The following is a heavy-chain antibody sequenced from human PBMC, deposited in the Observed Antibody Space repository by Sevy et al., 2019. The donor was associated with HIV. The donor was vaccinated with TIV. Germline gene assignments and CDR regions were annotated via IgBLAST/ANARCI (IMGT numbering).Heavy chain of an antibody. CDR2: IKSKTDGGTT. J-gene: IGHJ6*03. D-gene: IGHD2-2*01. V-gene: IGHV3-15*01. CDR3: TTDARILGYCSSTSCYDYYYYYMDV. Sequence: LGGSLRLSCAASGFTFSNAWMSWVRQAPGKGLEWVGRIKSKTDGGTTDYAAPVKGRFTISRDDSKNTLYLQMNSLKTEDTAVYYCTTDARILGYCSSTSCYDYYYYYMDVWGKGTTVTVSS. CDR1: GFTFSNAW.